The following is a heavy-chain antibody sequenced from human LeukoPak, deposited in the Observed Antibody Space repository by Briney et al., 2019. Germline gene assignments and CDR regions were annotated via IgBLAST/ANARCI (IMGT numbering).Heavy chain of an antibody. CDR3: ARVAETSWSSHHFDY. V-gene: IGHV3-72*01. J-gene: IGHJ4*02. CDR1: GFIFTYHY. D-gene: IGHD2-2*01. CDR2: TRNKVNGYTT. Sequence: GGSLRLSCEASGFIFTYHYMDRVRQALGKGLEWVGRTRNKVNGYTTEYAASVKGRFTISRDDSKSSLYLQMNSLKVEDTAIYYCARVAETSWSSHHFDYWGQGTLVTVSS.